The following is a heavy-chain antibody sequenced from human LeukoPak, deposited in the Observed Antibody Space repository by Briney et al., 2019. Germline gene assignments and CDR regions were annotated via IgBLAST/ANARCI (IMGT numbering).Heavy chain of an antibody. V-gene: IGHV4-39*01. CDR3: ASDRSGLSFCF. CDR2: IYYSGST. Sequence: SETLSLTCTVSGGSICSSSYYWGWIRQPPGKGLEWIGSIYYSGSTYYNSSLKSRITISVDTSKNQFSLTLTSVTAADTAVYYCASDRSGLSFCFWGQGTLVTVSS. J-gene: IGHJ4*02. D-gene: IGHD3-22*01. CDR1: GGSICSSSYY.